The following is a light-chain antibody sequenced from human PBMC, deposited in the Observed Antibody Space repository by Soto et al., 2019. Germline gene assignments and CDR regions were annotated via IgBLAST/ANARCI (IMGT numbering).Light chain of an antibody. CDR3: HQRRSWPIT. V-gene: IGKV3-11*01. CDR2: DAS. Sequence: EVVLTQSPATLSLSAGETASLSCRASQDVGSLIAWFQQKPGQPPRLLIYDASNRATGIPARFSGSGSVTDFVITITSLEPEDFAVYYCHQRRSWPITFGQGTRLEVK. CDR1: QDVGSL. J-gene: IGKJ5*01.